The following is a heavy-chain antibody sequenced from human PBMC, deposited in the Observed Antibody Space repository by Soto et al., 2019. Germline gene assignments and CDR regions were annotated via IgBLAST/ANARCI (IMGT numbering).Heavy chain of an antibody. CDR2: MNPNSGNT. Sequence: ASVKVSCKASGYTFTSYDINWVRQATGQGLEWMGWMNPNSGNTGYAQKFQGRVTMTRNTSIRTAYMELSSLRSEDTAVYYCARVAYCSSTSCPPQHFYYYYYYMDVWGKGTTVTVSS. V-gene: IGHV1-8*01. CDR3: ARVAYCSSTSCPPQHFYYYYYYMDV. D-gene: IGHD2-2*01. J-gene: IGHJ6*03. CDR1: GYTFTSYD.